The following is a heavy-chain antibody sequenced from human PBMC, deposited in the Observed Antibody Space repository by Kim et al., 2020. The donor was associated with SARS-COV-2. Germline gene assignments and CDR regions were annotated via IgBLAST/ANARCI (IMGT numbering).Heavy chain of an antibody. CDR3: AKGGIAAAGGYYYGMDV. V-gene: IGHV3-43*01. J-gene: IGHJ6*02. CDR1: GFTFDDYT. CDR2: ISWDGGST. Sequence: GGSLRLSCAASGFTFDDYTMHWVRQAPGKGLEWVSLISWDGGSTYYADSVKGRFTISRDNSKNSLYLQMNSLRTEDTALYYCAKGGIAAAGGYYYGMDVWGQGTTGTVSS. D-gene: IGHD6-13*01.